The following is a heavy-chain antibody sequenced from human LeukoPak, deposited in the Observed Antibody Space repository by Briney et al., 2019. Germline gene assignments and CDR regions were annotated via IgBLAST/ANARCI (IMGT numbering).Heavy chain of an antibody. CDR2: IGRSATKI. V-gene: IGHV3-48*01. CDR1: GFNFNDFG. Sequence: GGSLRLSCVASGFNFNDFGFNWVRQAPGMRLEWVSYIGRSATKIFYADSVKGRFTISRDNAKNSLYLEMSSLRAEDTALYYCAKAEKRWLQLCSSDLWGQGTLVSVSS. J-gene: IGHJ5*02. D-gene: IGHD5-24*01. CDR3: AKAEKRWLQLCSSDL.